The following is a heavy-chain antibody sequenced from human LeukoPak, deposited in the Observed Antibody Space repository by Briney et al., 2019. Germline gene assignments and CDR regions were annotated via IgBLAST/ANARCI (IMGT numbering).Heavy chain of an antibody. V-gene: IGHV4-4*02. Sequence: SETLSLTCAVSGGSISSNWWSWVRQPPGKGLEWIGEINHSGSTNYNPSLKSRVTISVDKSESQFSLKRRSVTAEDAAVYYCVRVWTCFLLSWGQGTLVTVSS. CDR1: GGSISSNW. D-gene: IGHD3/OR15-3a*01. J-gene: IGHJ5*02. CDR2: INHSGST. CDR3: VRVWTCFLLS.